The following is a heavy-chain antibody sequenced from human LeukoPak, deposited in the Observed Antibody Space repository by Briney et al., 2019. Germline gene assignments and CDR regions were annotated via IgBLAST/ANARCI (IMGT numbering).Heavy chain of an antibody. Sequence: GRSLRLSCAASGFTFSSYAMHWVRQAPGKGLEWVAVISYDGSNKYYADSVKGRFTISRDNSKNTLYLQMNSLRAEDTAVYYCAREHLRSSGWYFITGGGDYFDYWGQGTLVTVSS. CDR2: ISYDGSNK. V-gene: IGHV3-30-3*01. D-gene: IGHD6-19*01. CDR1: GFTFSSYA. J-gene: IGHJ4*02. CDR3: AREHLRSSGWYFITGGGDYFDY.